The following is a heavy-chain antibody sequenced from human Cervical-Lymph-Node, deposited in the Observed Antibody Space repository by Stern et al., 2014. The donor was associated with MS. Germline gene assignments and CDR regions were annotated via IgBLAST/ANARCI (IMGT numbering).Heavy chain of an antibody. Sequence: QLVQSGAEVKKPWSSVKVSCKASGGTLSDYGISWVRQAPGQGLEWMGGIIPMFGTANYAQKFQGRVTLTADDSTNTAYMDLSSLTSDDTAVYYCARDGDSSMLGLDVWGQGTTVTVSS. D-gene: IGHD4-17*01. V-gene: IGHV1-69*01. J-gene: IGHJ6*02. CDR2: IIPMFGTA. CDR1: GGTLSDYG. CDR3: ARDGDSSMLGLDV.